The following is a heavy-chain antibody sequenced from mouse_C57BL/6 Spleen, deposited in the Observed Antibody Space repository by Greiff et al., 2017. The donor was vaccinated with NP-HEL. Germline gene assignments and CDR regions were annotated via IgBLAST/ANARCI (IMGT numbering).Heavy chain of an antibody. CDR1: GNPFPTSW. CDR2: INPSNGGT. J-gene: IGHJ1*03. Sequence: QVQLQQPGTELVKPGASGKLSCKPSGNPFPTSWMPGGKRGPGQGLEWIGNINPSNGGTKYNEKFKSKATLTVDKSSSTAYMQLSSLTSEDSAVYYCARTSITTVVDWYFDVWGTGTTVTVSS. V-gene: IGHV1-53*01. CDR3: ARTSITTVVDWYFDV. D-gene: IGHD1-1*01.